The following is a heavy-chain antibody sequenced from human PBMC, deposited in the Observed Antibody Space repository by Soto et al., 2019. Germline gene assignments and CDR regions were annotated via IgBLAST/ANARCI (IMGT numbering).Heavy chain of an antibody. D-gene: IGHD3-22*01. CDR3: ARVHSYDYAKSGVAGWAFDI. CDR2: ISAYNGNT. V-gene: IGHV1-18*01. J-gene: IGHJ3*02. Sequence: QVQLGQSGAEVKKPGASVKVSCKTSGYTFTSYGISWVRQAPGQGLEWMGWISAYNGNTNYAQKLHGRVTMTTDTSTSTAYMELGSLRSDATAVYYCARVHSYDYAKSGVAGWAFDIWGQGTIVTVSS. CDR1: GYTFTSYG.